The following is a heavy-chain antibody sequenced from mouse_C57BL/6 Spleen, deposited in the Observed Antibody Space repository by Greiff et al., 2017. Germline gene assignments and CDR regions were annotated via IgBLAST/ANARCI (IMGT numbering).Heavy chain of an antibody. D-gene: IGHD1-1*01. CDR1: GFNIKDDY. Sequence: EVQLQQSGAELVRPGASVKLSCTASGFNIKDDYMHWVKQRPEQGLEWIGWIDPENGDTEYASKFQGKATITADTSSNTAYLQLSSLTSEDTAVXYCTTPDYGSRPWFAYWGPGTLVTVSA. V-gene: IGHV14-4*01. J-gene: IGHJ3*01. CDR3: TTPDYGSRPWFAY. CDR2: IDPENGDT.